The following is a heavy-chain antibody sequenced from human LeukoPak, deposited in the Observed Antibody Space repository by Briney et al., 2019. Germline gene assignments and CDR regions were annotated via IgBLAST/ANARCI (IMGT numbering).Heavy chain of an antibody. CDR1: GVSVSSGYY. D-gene: IGHD3-22*01. Sequence: SETLSLTCTVSGVSVSSGYYWGWIRQPPGKGLEWIGSIYHSGSTYYNPSLKSRVTISVDTSKNQFSLKLSSVTAADTAVYYCTRDRSDYYDSSGHDAFDIWGQGTMVTVSS. CDR3: TRDRSDYYDSSGHDAFDI. J-gene: IGHJ3*02. CDR2: IYHSGST. V-gene: IGHV4-38-2*02.